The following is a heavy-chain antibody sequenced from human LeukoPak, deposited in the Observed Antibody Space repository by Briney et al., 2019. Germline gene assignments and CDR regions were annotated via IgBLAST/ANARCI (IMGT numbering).Heavy chain of an antibody. V-gene: IGHV3-48*01. CDR2: ISGSSGII. D-gene: IGHD3-3*01. Sequence: GGSLRLSCAASGFTFNTYTMNWVRQAPGKGLEWVSYISGSSGIIDYADSVRGRFTISRDNAKNSLYLQMNSLRVEDTAVFYCARDQYDTWSRRGNFDSWGQGTLVIVSS. CDR3: ARDQYDTWSRRGNFDS. CDR1: GFTFNTYT. J-gene: IGHJ4*02.